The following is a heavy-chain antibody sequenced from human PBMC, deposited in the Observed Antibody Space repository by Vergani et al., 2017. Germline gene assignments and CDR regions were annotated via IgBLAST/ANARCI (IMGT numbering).Heavy chain of an antibody. V-gene: IGHV4-61*08. CDR3: AREGNTAMANFDY. D-gene: IGHD5-18*01. J-gene: IGHJ4*02. Sequence: QVQLQESGPGLVKPSQTLSLTCTVSGGSISSGGYYWSWIRQPPGKGLEWIGYIYYSGSTNYNPSLKSRVTISVDTSKNQFSLKLSSVTAADTAVYYCAREGNTAMANFDYWGQGTLVTVSS. CDR2: IYYSGST. CDR1: GGSISSGGYY.